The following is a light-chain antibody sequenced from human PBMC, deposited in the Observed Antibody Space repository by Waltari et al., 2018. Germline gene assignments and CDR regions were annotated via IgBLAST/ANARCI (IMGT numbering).Light chain of an antibody. CDR2: DAS. Sequence: DIQMTQSPSSVSASVGDRVTITCRASQNINAWLAWYQQKPGKAPKVLIYDASSLQSGVPSRFSGSGSGTDSTLTISSLQPEDFATYFCQQANSFPWTFGQVTKVEI. J-gene: IGKJ1*01. V-gene: IGKV1-12*01. CDR3: QQANSFPWT. CDR1: QNINAW.